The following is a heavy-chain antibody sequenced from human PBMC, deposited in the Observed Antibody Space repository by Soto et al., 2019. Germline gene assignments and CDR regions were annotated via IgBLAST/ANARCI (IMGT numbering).Heavy chain of an antibody. CDR1: GFNFSAYS. D-gene: IGHD3-22*01. J-gene: IGHJ4*02. CDR3: ARMSSSVSPGC. Sequence: HPGGSLRLSCAASGFNFSAYSMNWVCQAPGKGLEWVSYVKRGGTIKDYAGSVKGRFTISRDNAQNSLYLQMNSLRAEDTAIYYCARMSSSVSPGCWGQGSLVTVSS. CDR2: VKRGGTIK. V-gene: IGHV3-48*01.